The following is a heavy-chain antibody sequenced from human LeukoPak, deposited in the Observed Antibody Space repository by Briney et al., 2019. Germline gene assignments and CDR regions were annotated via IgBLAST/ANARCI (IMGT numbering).Heavy chain of an antibody. Sequence: PSETLSLTCSASGGSLTNYYWGWVRQPPGKGLEYIGYIKSDGTTNYKPSLKSRVTVSLDTSRAHFSLRLSFVTAADTAVYFCARLNVRGREALHFDYWGQGTLVAVSS. J-gene: IGHJ4*02. CDR1: GGSLTNYY. CDR2: IKSDGTT. CDR3: ARLNVRGREALHFDY. D-gene: IGHD1-26*01. V-gene: IGHV4-4*09.